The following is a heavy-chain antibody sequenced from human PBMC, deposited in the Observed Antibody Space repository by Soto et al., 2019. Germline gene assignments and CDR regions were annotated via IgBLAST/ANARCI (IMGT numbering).Heavy chain of an antibody. CDR1: GGTFSSYT. CDR3: ARGVPAATKGPFDP. D-gene: IGHD2-2*01. Sequence: QVQLVQSGAEVKKPGSSVKVSCKASGGTFSSYTISWVRQAPGQGLEWMGRIIPILGIANYAQKFQGRVTITADKSMSTAYMELSSLRSEDTAVYYCARGVPAATKGPFDPWGQGTLVTVSS. J-gene: IGHJ5*02. CDR2: IIPILGIA. V-gene: IGHV1-69*02.